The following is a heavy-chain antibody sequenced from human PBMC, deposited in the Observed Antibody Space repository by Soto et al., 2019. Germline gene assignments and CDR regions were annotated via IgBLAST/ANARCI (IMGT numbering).Heavy chain of an antibody. CDR2: IIPFVGTA. J-gene: IGHJ4*02. CDR1: GGTFSTYG. D-gene: IGHD1-26*01. Sequence: QVQLVQSGAEVKKPGSSVKVSCQVSGGTFSTYGLGWVRQAPGQGLEWMGAIIPFVGTANYAQKFRDRVTITADRSTTTMYMEVKSLTLEDTAVYYCVRRTEGKEGYSYWGQGTLVSVS. V-gene: IGHV1-69*06. CDR3: VRRTEGKEGYSY.